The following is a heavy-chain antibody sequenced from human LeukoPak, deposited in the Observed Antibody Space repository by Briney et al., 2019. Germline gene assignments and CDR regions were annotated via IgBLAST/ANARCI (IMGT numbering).Heavy chain of an antibody. CDR2: ITSSSSYI. Sequence: GGSLRLSCAASAFNLKTFSMNWVRQAPGKGLEWVSSITSSSSYIYYADSVRGRFTISRDNAKNSLYLQMNSLRAEDTAVYYCARDPGGSYYYYGMDVWGQGTTVTVSS. V-gene: IGHV3-21*01. J-gene: IGHJ6*02. CDR1: AFNLKTFS. CDR3: ARDPGGSYYYYGMDV. D-gene: IGHD3-10*01.